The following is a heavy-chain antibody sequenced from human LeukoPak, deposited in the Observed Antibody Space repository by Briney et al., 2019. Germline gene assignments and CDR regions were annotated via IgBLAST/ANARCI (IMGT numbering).Heavy chain of an antibody. D-gene: IGHD5-12*01. CDR3: ARPVQSGYDYDY. Sequence: PSETLSLTCAVSGYSINSGYYWGWIRQPPGKGLEWIGSIYHSGSTYYNPSLKSRVTISVDTSKNQFSLKLSSVTAADTAVYYCARPVQSGYDYDYWGQGTLVTVSS. J-gene: IGHJ4*02. CDR2: IYHSGST. V-gene: IGHV4-38-2*01. CDR1: GYSINSGYY.